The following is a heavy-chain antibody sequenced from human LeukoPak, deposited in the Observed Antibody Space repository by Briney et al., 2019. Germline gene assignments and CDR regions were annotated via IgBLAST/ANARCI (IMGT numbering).Heavy chain of an antibody. J-gene: IGHJ4*02. CDR2: IYYSGST. Sequence: PSETLSLTCTVSGGSISSGDYYWSWIRQPPGKGLEWIGYIYYSGSTYYNPSLKSRVTISVDTSKNQFSLKLSSVTAADTAVYYCARDRGSSWYGGFDYWGQGTLVTVYS. CDR1: GGSISSGDYY. CDR3: ARDRGSSWYGGFDY. D-gene: IGHD6-13*01. V-gene: IGHV4-30-4*01.